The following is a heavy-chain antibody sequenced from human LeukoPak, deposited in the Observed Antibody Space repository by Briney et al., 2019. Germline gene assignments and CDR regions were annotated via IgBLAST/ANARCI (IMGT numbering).Heavy chain of an antibody. CDR3: ARGPIVVVPAASYMDV. D-gene: IGHD2-2*01. J-gene: IGHJ6*03. Sequence: GGSLRLSCAASGFTFSSYWMHWVRQAPGKGLVWVSHINSDGSSTSYADSVKGRFTISRDNAKNTLYLQMNSLRAEDTAVYYCARGPIVVVPAASYMDVWGKGTTVTISS. CDR2: INSDGSST. V-gene: IGHV3-74*01. CDR1: GFTFSSYW.